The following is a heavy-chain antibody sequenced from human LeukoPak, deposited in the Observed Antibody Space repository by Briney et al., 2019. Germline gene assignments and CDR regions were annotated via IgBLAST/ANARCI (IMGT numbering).Heavy chain of an antibody. Sequence: PGGSLRLSCAASGFTFSSYSMNWVRQAPGKGLEWVSSISSSSSYIYYADSVKGRFTISRDNAKNSLYLQMNSLRAEDTAVYYCVRGATAVTRHLDYWGQGTLVTVSS. CDR3: VRGATAVTRHLDY. CDR2: ISSSSSYI. V-gene: IGHV3-21*01. CDR1: GFTFSSYS. D-gene: IGHD4-23*01. J-gene: IGHJ4*02.